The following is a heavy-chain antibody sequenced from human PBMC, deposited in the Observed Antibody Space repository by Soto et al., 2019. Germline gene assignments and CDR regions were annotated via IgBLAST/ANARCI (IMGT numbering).Heavy chain of an antibody. V-gene: IGHV1-46*01. Sequence: ASVKSSCKASGYTFTSYYMHWVRQAPGQGLEWMGILNPSGGSTSYAQKFQGRVTMTRDSSTSPVYMELRRLRSEDTAVYYCARAPHGSGHWLQCYYCRDVLGKGTTGTV. CDR3: ARAPHGSGHWLQCYYCRDV. CDR2: LNPSGGST. D-gene: IGHD3-10*01. J-gene: IGHJ6*04. CDR1: GYTFTSYY.